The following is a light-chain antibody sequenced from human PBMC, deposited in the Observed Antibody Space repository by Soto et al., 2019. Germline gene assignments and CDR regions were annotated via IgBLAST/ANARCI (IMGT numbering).Light chain of an antibody. CDR1: SSDVGGYNY. V-gene: IGLV2-14*01. Sequence: QSALTQPASVSASPGQSVTISCAGTSSDVGGYNYVSWYQQRPGRAPKLMIYEVTYRPSGVSSRFSGSKSGNTASLTISGLQAEDEADYYCSSYTTSSTLVFGTGTKVTVL. J-gene: IGLJ1*01. CDR2: EVT. CDR3: SSYTTSSTLV.